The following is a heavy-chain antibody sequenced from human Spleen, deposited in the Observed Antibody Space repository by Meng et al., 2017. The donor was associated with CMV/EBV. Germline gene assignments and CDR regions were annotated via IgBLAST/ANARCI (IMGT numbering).Heavy chain of an antibody. J-gene: IGHJ6*02. D-gene: IGHD3-10*01. CDR2: ISSSSNYI. CDR3: ARVTMGGYGMDV. Sequence: GESLKISCAASGFTFNTYSLNWVRQAPGKGLEWVSSISSSSNYIYYADSVKGRFTISRDSAKKSLFLRMNSLRAEDTAVYYCARVTMGGYGMDVWGQGTTVTVSS. V-gene: IGHV3-21*01. CDR1: GFTFNTYS.